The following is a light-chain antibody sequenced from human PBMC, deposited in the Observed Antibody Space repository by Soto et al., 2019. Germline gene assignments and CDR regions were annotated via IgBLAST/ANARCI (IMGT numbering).Light chain of an antibody. CDR3: QTWGTGFQV. V-gene: IGLV4-69*01. CDR1: SGHSSYA. J-gene: IGLJ2*01. CDR2: LNNDGSH. Sequence: QSVLTQSPSASASLGASVKLTCTLSSGHSSYAIAWHQKQPGQGPRYLMDLNNDGSHTKGDGIPDRFSGSSSGADRYLIISSLQSEDEAEYYCQTWGTGFQVFGGGTKLTVL.